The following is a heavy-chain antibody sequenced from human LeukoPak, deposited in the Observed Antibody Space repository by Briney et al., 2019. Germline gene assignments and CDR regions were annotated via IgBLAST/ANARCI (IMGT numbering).Heavy chain of an antibody. CDR3: ARDLYGDYGLDY. CDR1: GLSISSGDYY. V-gene: IGHV4-30-4*01. Sequence: SETLSLTCTVSGLSISSGDYYWRWIRQPPGKGLEWIGYIYYSGSTYYDPSLKSRLTISVDTSKNQFSLKLSSVTAAVTAVYYCARDLYGDYGLDYWGQGTLVTVSS. D-gene: IGHD4-17*01. J-gene: IGHJ4*02. CDR2: IYYSGST.